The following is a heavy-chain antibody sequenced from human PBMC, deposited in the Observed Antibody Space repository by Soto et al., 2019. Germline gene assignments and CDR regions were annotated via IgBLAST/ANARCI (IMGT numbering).Heavy chain of an antibody. J-gene: IGHJ5*01. Sequence: SETLSLTGAVYGGSFSGHSWTWIRQSRGKGLEWIGDINHSGRVNYSPSLKSRVTISLDTSKNQFSLTLSAVTAADTAMYYCSTRAYDTNGYYRFDPWGQGTLVTVSS. CDR1: GGSFSGHS. V-gene: IGHV4-34*01. CDR2: INHSGRV. CDR3: STRAYDTNGYYRFDP. D-gene: IGHD3-22*01.